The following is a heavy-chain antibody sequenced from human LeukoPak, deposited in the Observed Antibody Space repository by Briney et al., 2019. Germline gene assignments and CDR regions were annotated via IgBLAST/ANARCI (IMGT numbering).Heavy chain of an antibody. J-gene: IGHJ4*02. CDR2: INPNSGGT. Sequence: GASVKVSCKASGYTFTGYYMHWVRQAPGQGLEWMGWINPNSGGTNYAQKFQGRVTMTRDTSISTAYMELSRLRSDDTAVYYCATHYYDSSGFVDYFDYWGQGTLVTVSS. CDR3: ATHYYDSSGFVDYFDY. D-gene: IGHD3-22*01. CDR1: GYTFTGYY. V-gene: IGHV1-2*02.